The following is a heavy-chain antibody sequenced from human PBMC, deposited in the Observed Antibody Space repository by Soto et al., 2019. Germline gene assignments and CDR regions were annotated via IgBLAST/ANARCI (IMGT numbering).Heavy chain of an antibody. CDR2: IYYSGST. CDR3: ARDSGYFPALDY. Sequence: QLQLQESGPGLVKPSETLSLTCTVSGGSISSSSYYWGWIRQPPGKGLEWIGSIYYSGSTYYNPSLKSRVTISVDTSKNQFSLKLSSVTAADTAVYYCARDSGYFPALDYWGQGTLVTVSS. V-gene: IGHV4-39*02. CDR1: GGSISSSSYY. J-gene: IGHJ4*02. D-gene: IGHD5-12*01.